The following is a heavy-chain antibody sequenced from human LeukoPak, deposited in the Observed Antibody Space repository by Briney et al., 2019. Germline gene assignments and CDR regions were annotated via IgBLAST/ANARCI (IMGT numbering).Heavy chain of an antibody. V-gene: IGHV3-53*01. CDR1: GFTGSSNY. Sequence: PGGSLRLSCAASGFTGSSNYMNWVRQAPGKGLEWGSVIYGGGNIYYADSVKGRFTISRYNSKNTLYLQMNSLRAEDTAVYYCARGAGYNYPYYFDYWGQGTLVTVSS. CDR3: ARGAGYNYPYYFDY. CDR2: IYGGGNI. J-gene: IGHJ4*02. D-gene: IGHD5-24*01.